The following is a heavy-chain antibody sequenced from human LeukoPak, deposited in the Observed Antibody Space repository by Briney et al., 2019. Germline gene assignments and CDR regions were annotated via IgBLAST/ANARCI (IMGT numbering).Heavy chain of an antibody. J-gene: IGHJ4*02. V-gene: IGHV4-61*01. CDR2: IYYSGST. D-gene: IGHD1-1*01. Sequence: NSSETLSLTCTVSGDSVSSGSYYWSWIRQPPGKGLEWIGYIYYSGSTNYNPSLKSRVTISVDTSKNQFSLKLSSVTAADTAVYYCARERTGTNNEYYFDYWGQGTLVTVSS. CDR3: ARERTGTNNEYYFDY. CDR1: GDSVSSGSYY.